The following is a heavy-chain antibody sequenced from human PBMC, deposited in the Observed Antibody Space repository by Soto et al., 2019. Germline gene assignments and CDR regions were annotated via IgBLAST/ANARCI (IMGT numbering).Heavy chain of an antibody. Sequence: DVRLVESGGGLVQPGGSLRLSCTASGFSVGRLFMTRVRQAPGKGLEWVSVLSSDDNTYYADSVKGRFTISRDISKNTLFLEMNSLRAEDTAVYHCARDIFGGSYDFWHGGQGTLVTVSS. J-gene: IGHJ4*02. D-gene: IGHD3-3*01. CDR1: GFSVGRLF. CDR3: ARDIFGGSYDFWH. V-gene: IGHV3-66*01. CDR2: LSSDDNT.